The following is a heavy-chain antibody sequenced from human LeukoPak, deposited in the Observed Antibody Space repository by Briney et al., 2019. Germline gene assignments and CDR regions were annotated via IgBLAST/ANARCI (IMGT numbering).Heavy chain of an antibody. CDR2: ISPSGDIT. D-gene: IGHD3-10*01. Sequence: GGSLRLSCAASGFTFRKHGMNWVRQAPGKGLEWVSGISPSGDITYYADSVKGRFTISRGNSKNTLYLEVISLTPEDTAVYYCAKDDAWIRFGEWSQGTLVTVSS. CDR1: GFTFRKHG. V-gene: IGHV3-23*01. J-gene: IGHJ4*02. CDR3: AKDDAWIRFGE.